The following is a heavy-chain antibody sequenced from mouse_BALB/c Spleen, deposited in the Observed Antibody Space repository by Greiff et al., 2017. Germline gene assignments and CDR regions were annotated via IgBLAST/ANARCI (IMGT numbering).Heavy chain of an antibody. Sequence: DVQLQESGPGLVKPSQSLSLTCSVTGYSITSGYYWNWIRQFPGNKLEWMGYISYDGSNNYNPSLKNRISITRDTSKNQFFLKLNSVTTEDTATYYCARLTGKDYFDYWGQGTTLTVSS. CDR2: ISYDGSN. CDR3: ARLTGKDYFDY. J-gene: IGHJ2*01. CDR1: GYSITSGYY. V-gene: IGHV3-6*02. D-gene: IGHD4-1*01.